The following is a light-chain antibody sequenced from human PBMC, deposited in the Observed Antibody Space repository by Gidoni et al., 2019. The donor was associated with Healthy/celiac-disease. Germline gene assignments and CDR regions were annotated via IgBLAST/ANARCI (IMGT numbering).Light chain of an antibody. CDR3: QHYSNSSLT. Sequence: EIEMTQSPGTLSLSLGDRATISCRASQSVSSSYLAWYQQTPGQPPRLLNDGASSRTTGLPARFSGSGSGTVFTLTSSRLEPEYFAVYCYQHYSNSSLTFGGGTKVEIK. CDR1: QSVSSSY. J-gene: IGKJ4*01. CDR2: GAS. V-gene: IGKV3-20*01.